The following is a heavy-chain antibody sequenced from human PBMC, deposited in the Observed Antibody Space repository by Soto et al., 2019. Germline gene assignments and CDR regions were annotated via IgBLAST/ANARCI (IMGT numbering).Heavy chain of an antibody. CDR2: ISGSGGST. Sequence: GGSLRLSCAASGFTFSSYAMSWVRQAPGKGLEWVSAISGSGGSTYYADSVKGRFTISRDNSKNTLYLQMNSLRAEDTAVYYCAANRGYNYYYGMDVWGQGTTVTV. V-gene: IGHV3-23*01. CDR3: AANRGYNYYYGMDV. J-gene: IGHJ6*02. CDR1: GFTFSSYA. D-gene: IGHD3-22*01.